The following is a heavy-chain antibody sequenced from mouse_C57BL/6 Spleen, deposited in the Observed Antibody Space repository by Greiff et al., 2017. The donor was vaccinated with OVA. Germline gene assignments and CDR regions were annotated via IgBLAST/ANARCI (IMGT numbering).Heavy chain of an antibody. J-gene: IGHJ4*01. V-gene: IGHV1-81*01. CDR2: IYPRSGNT. Sequence: VQLQQSGAELARPGASVKLSCKASGYTFTSYGISWVKQRTGQGLEWIGEIYPRSGNTYYNEKFKGKATLTADKSSSTAYMELRSLTSEDSAVYFCARKGEPYAMDYWGQGTSVTVSS. CDR3: ARKGEPYAMDY. CDR1: GYTFTSYG.